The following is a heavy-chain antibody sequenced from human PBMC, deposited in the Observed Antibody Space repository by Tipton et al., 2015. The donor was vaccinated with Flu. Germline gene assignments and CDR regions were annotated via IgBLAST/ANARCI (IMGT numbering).Heavy chain of an antibody. J-gene: IGHJ3*02. CDR1: GFTVSSNY. CDR3: ARGWGGGYDYGDAFDI. D-gene: IGHD5-12*01. V-gene: IGHV3-53*01. CDR2: IYSGGTT. Sequence: SLRLSCAASGFTVSSNYMSWVRQAPGKGLGWVSVIYSGGTTYYADSVKGRFTISRDNSKNTLYLQMNSLRAEDTAVYYCARGWGGGYDYGDAFDIWGQGTMVTVSS.